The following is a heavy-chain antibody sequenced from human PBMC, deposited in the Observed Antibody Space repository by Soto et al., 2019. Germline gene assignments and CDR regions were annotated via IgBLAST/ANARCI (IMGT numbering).Heavy chain of an antibody. D-gene: IGHD3-3*01. Sequence: GESLKISCKGSGYNFAGDWIAWVRQMPGKGLELMGIIYPSNSDARYRPSFQGQVTISADKSICSAYLQWSRLRASDTAMYYCARGGVSTRTFVYWGQGTPVTVSS. V-gene: IGHV5-51*01. J-gene: IGHJ4*02. CDR3: ARGGVSTRTFVY. CDR2: IYPSNSDA. CDR1: GYNFAGDW.